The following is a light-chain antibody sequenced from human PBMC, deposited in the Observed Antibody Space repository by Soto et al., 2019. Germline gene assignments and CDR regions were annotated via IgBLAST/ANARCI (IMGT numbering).Light chain of an antibody. J-gene: IGKJ1*01. V-gene: IGKV3-15*01. CDR2: GAS. CDR1: QSVSSN. Sequence: EIVMTQSAATLSVSPGERATLSCRASQSVSSNLAWYQQKPGQAPRLLIYGASTRATGIPARFSGSGSGTEFTLTISSLQSEDFAVYYCQQYNNWPWTFGHGTKVEIK. CDR3: QQYNNWPWT.